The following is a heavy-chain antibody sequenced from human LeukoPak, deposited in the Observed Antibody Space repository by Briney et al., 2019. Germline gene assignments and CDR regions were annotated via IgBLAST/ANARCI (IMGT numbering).Heavy chain of an antibody. D-gene: IGHD6-25*01. Sequence: GGSLRLSCAASGFTFSSYWMHWVRQAPGKGLVWVSRINSDGSSTSYADSVKGRFTISRDNAKNTLYLQMNSLRAGDTAVYYCARDHIAAGGTANYYYYYYMDVWGRGTTVTISS. CDR2: INSDGSST. J-gene: IGHJ6*03. CDR3: ARDHIAAGGTANYYYYYYMDV. V-gene: IGHV3-74*01. CDR1: GFTFSSYW.